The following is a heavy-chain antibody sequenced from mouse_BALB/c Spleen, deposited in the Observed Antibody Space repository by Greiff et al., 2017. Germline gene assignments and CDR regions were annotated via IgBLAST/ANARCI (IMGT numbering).Heavy chain of an antibody. CDR2: INSNGGST. V-gene: IGHV5-6-2*01. Sequence: EVQRVESGGGLVKLGGSLKLSCAASGFTFSSCYMSWVRQTPEKRLELVAAINSNGGSTYYPDTVKGRFTISRDNAKNTLYLQMSSLKSEDTALYYCARRSYDGDFDYWGQGTTLTVSS. D-gene: IGHD2-12*01. J-gene: IGHJ2*01. CDR1: GFTFSSCY. CDR3: ARRSYDGDFDY.